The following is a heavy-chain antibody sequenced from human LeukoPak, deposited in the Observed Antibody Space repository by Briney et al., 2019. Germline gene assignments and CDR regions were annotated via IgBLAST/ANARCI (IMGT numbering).Heavy chain of an antibody. CDR3: ARVGSESSIPYFDY. CDR2: ISYDGSNK. V-gene: IGHV3-30*03. J-gene: IGHJ4*02. D-gene: IGHD1-26*01. Sequence: GGSLRLSCAASGFTFSSYGMHWVRQAPGKGLEWVAVISYDGSNKYYADSVKGRFTISRDNSKNTLYLQMNSLRAEDTAVYYCARVGSESSIPYFDYWGQGNLVTVSS. CDR1: GFTFSSYG.